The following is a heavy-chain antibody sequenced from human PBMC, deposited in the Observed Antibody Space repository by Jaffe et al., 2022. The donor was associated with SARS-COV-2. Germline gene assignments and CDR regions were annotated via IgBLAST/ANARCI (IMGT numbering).Heavy chain of an antibody. CDR1: GFSFSSYG. CDR2: IWYDGSNK. D-gene: IGHD4-17*01. J-gene: IGHJ6*02. CDR3: ARESRIAYGDYDYYYYGMDV. Sequence: QVQLVESGGGVVQPGRSLRLSCEASGFSFSSYGMHWVRQAPGKGLEWVAVIWYDGSNKYYADSVKGRFTISRDNAKNTLYLQMNSLRGEDTAVYYCARESRIAYGDYDYYYYGMDVWGQGTTVTVSS. V-gene: IGHV3-33*01.